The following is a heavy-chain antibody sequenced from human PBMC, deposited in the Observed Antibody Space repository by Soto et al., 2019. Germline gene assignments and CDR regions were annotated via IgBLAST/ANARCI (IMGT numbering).Heavy chain of an antibody. CDR3: ARDSSSSYYYFDY. D-gene: IGHD6-19*01. V-gene: IGHV3-48*02. J-gene: IGHJ4*02. CDR1: GFTFSWFG. CDR2: ISSGSNTI. Sequence: EVQLVESGGGLLQPGGSLRLSCAASGFTFSWFGMNWVRQAPGKGLEWVSYISSGSNTIYYAESVRGRFTISRDNAKNSLYLKMNSLRDDDTAVYYCARDSSSSYYYFDYWGQGTLVTVSS.